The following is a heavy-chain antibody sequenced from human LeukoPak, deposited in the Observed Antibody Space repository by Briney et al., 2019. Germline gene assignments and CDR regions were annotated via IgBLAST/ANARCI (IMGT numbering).Heavy chain of an antibody. D-gene: IGHD2-15*01. CDR1: GYTFTSHG. Sequence: ASVKVSCKASGYTFTSHGISWMRQAPGQGLEWMGWISGYNGNTNYAQKLQGRVTMTTDTSTSTAYMELSSLRSEDTAVYYCARDVVGIDHAFDIWGQGTMVTVSS. J-gene: IGHJ3*02. V-gene: IGHV1-18*01. CDR2: ISGYNGNT. CDR3: ARDVVGIDHAFDI.